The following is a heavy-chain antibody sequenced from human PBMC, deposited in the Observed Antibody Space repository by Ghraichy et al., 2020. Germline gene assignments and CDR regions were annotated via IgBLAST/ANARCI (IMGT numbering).Heavy chain of an antibody. V-gene: IGHV4-4*07. J-gene: IGHJ5*02. Sequence: GSLRLSCTVSGGSISSYYWSWIRQPAGKGLEWIGRIYTSGSTNYNPSLKSRVTMSVDTSKNQFSLKLSSVTAADTAVYYCARGGRFGEYLFDPWGQGTLVTVSS. CDR2: IYTSGST. CDR3: ARGGRFGEYLFDP. D-gene: IGHD3-10*01. CDR1: GGSISSYY.